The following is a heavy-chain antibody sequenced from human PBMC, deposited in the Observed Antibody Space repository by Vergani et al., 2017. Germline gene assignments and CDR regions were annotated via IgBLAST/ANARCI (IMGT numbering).Heavy chain of an antibody. V-gene: IGHV4-61*02. Sequence: QVQLQESGPRLVRPSQTLSLTCTVSGGSINTGAYYWSWIRQPAGKGLEWIGRVYTSGMTNSNPSLKTRVTMSVDTSKSQFSLKLSSVTAADTAVYYCTRHWAVVAANNWFDPWGQGTLVTVSS. CDR1: GGSINTGAYY. CDR3: TRHWAVVAANNWFDP. J-gene: IGHJ5*02. CDR2: VYTSGMT. D-gene: IGHD2-15*01.